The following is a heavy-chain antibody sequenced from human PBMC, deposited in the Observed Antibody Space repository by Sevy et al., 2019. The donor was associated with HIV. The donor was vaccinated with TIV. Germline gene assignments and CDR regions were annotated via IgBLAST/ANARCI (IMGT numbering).Heavy chain of an antibody. CDR2: IYSGGNT. J-gene: IGHJ6*02. V-gene: IGHV3-53*01. D-gene: IGHD3-3*01. CDR3: ARYMEWGGRRYYYGMHV. CDR1: GFDVSTNY. Sequence: GGSLRLSCAVSGFDVSTNYMTWVRQAPGKGLEWVSLIYSGGNTYYAVSVKGRFSISRDNSKNTLYLQMNSLRAEDTALYYCARYMEWGGRRYYYGMHVWGQGTTVTVSS.